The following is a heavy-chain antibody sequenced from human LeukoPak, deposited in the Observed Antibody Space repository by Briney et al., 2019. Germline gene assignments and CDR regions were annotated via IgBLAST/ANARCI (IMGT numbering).Heavy chain of an antibody. CDR1: GGSISSGGYY. CDR3: ARDSYGDYYFDY. J-gene: IGHJ4*02. Sequence: PSETLCLTCTVSGGSISSGGYYWSWIRQHPGKGLEWIGYIYFSGSTNYNPSLKSRVTISVDTSKNQFSLKLSSVTAADTAVYYGARDSYGDYYFDYWGQGTLVTVSS. D-gene: IGHD4-17*01. V-gene: IGHV4-61*08. CDR2: IYFSGST.